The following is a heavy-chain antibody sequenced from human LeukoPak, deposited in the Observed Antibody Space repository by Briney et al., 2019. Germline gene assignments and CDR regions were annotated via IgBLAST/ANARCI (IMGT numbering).Heavy chain of an antibody. CDR3: ARDEYDYVWGS. V-gene: IGHV3-21*04. J-gene: IGHJ3*01. CDR2: ISSSSSYI. CDR1: GFTLSSYS. D-gene: IGHD3-16*01. Sequence: GGPLRLSCAASGFTLSSYSMNWVRQAPGKGLEWVSSISSSSSYIYYADSVKGRFTISRDNAKNSLYLQMNSLRAEDTAVYYCARDEYDYVWGSWGQGTMVTVSS.